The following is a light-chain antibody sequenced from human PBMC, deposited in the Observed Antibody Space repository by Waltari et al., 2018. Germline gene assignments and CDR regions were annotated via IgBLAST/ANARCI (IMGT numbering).Light chain of an antibody. V-gene: IGKV3-15*01. CDR3: QQYSNWPRVT. CDR1: QSISSN. CDR2: DTS. J-gene: IGKJ4*01. Sequence: EIMMTQSSATLSVSPGERATLSCRASQSISSNLAWYQLKPGQAPRLLIYDTSTRATGIPARFSGSGSGTEFTLTISSLQSEEFAVYYCQQYSNWPRVTFGGGTKVEIQ.